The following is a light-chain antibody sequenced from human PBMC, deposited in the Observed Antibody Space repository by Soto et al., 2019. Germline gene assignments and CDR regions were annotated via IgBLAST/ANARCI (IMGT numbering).Light chain of an antibody. Sequence: NVSRQSPGTLSLSPGERATLSCRAIQSVSSSYLAWHQQKPGQAPRLLIYGASSRATGIPDRFSGSGSGTDFTLTISRLEPEDFAVYYCQQYGSSPPWTFGQGTKVDIK. CDR3: QQYGSSPPWT. CDR2: GAS. J-gene: IGKJ1*01. CDR1: QSVSSSY. V-gene: IGKV3-20*01.